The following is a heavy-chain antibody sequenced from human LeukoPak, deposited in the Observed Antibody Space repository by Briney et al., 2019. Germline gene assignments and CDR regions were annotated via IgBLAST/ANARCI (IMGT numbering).Heavy chain of an antibody. CDR3: ARLASSSWPLFYYFGMDV. CDR2: MNPNSANT. V-gene: IGHV1-8*01. CDR1: GYTYTSYD. Sequence: GASVKVSCKASGYTYTSYDINWVRQATGQGLEWMGWMNPNSANTGYAQKYQGRVTMTKNTYISTDNMELSSLRSEDTAVYYCARLASSSWPLFYYFGMDVWGQGSTVTV. J-gene: IGHJ6*02. D-gene: IGHD6-13*01.